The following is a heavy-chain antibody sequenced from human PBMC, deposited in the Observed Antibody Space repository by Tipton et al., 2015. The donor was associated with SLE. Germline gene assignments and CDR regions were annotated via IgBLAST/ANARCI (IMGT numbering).Heavy chain of an antibody. CDR1: GGSISSGDYS. D-gene: IGHD6-13*01. CDR3: ARAGSSWAYFDY. J-gene: IGHJ4*02. CDR2: IYHSGST. V-gene: IGHV4-30-2*01. Sequence: TLSLTCAVSGGSISSGDYSWSWIRQPPGKGLEWIGYIYHSGSTYYNASLKSRVTLSVDMSKNQFSLKLSSVTAADTAVYYCARAGSSWAYFDYWGQGTLVTVSS.